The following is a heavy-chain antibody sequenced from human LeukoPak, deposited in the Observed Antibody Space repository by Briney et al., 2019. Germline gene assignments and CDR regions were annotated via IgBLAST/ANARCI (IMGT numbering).Heavy chain of an antibody. V-gene: IGHV1-69*05. D-gene: IGHD5-18*01. CDR1: GGTFSSYA. Sequence: ASVKVSCKASGGTFSSYAISWVRQAPGQGLEWMGRIIPIFGTANCAQKFQGRVTITTDESTSTAYMELSSLRSEDTAVYYCARDRSTAMVTWYFDYWGQGTLVTVSS. CDR3: ARDRSTAMVTWYFDY. CDR2: IIPIFGTA. J-gene: IGHJ4*02.